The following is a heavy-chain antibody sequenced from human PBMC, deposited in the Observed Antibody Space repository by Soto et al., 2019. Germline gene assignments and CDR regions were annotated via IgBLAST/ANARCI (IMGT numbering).Heavy chain of an antibody. J-gene: IGHJ3*02. D-gene: IGHD3-16*01. CDR1: RSSLRPDF. CDR2: IFCSGTT. CDR3: ARGGGGTYEAFDI. V-gene: IGHV4-59*01. Sequence: SLTLSLTCPVSRSSLRPDFRSWIRQPPGGVREWSGYIFCSGTTNCSPSLRSRVTVSIGTTKNHLSLSLGTVAAADTALYYCARGGGGTYEAFDIWGQGAMV.